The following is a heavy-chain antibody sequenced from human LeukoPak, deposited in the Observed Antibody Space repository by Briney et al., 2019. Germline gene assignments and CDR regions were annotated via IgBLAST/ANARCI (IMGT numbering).Heavy chain of an antibody. D-gene: IGHD3-10*01. CDR1: GGSISSYY. J-gene: IGHJ4*02. CDR2: IYYSGST. V-gene: IGHV4-59*08. CDR3: ARSFEDSSGSSDY. Sequence: PSETLSLTCTVSGGSISSYYWSWIRQPPGKGLEWIGYIYYSGSTNYNPSLKSRVTISVDTSKNQFSLKLSSVTAADTAVYYCARSFEDSSGSSDYWGQGTLVTVSS.